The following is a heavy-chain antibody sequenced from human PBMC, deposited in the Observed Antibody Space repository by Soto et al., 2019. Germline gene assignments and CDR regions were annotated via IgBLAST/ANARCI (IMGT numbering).Heavy chain of an antibody. CDR2: ISSSSSYT. Sequence: QVQLVESGGGLVKPGGSLRLSCAASGFTFSDYYMSWIRQAPGKGLEWVSYISSSSSYTNYADSVKGRFTISRDNAKTSLYLQMNSVRAEDTAVYYCARDRYSSSWDKFDYWGQGTLVTVSS. CDR1: GFTFSDYY. J-gene: IGHJ4*02. V-gene: IGHV3-11*06. D-gene: IGHD6-13*01. CDR3: ARDRYSSSWDKFDY.